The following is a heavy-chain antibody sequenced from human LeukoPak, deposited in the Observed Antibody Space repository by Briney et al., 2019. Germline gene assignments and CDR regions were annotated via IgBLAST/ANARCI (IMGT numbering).Heavy chain of an antibody. CDR3: AREYSSSSFDY. CDR1: GYTFTGYY. D-gene: IGHD6-6*01. CDR2: INPNSGGT. J-gene: IGHJ4*02. Sequence: GASVKVSCKASGYTFTGYYMHWVRQAPGQGLEWMGWINPNSGGTNCAQKFQGRVTMTRDTSISTAYMELSRLRSDDTAVYYCAREYSSSSFDYWGQGTLVTVSS. V-gene: IGHV1-2*02.